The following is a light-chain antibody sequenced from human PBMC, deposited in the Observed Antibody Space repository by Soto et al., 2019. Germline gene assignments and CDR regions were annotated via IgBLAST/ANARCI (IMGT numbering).Light chain of an antibody. V-gene: IGKV3-11*01. CDR2: DAS. Sequence: EIVLTQSPATLSLSPGERATLSCRASQSVSSYLAWYKQKPGQAPRLLIYDASNRATGIPARFSGNGSGTNFSLTISSLEPEDFAVYYCQQRSNWSITFGQGTRLEI. J-gene: IGKJ5*01. CDR3: QQRSNWSIT. CDR1: QSVSSY.